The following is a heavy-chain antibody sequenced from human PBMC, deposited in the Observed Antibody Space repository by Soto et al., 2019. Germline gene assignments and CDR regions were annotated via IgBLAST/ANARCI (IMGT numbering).Heavy chain of an antibody. D-gene: IGHD3-3*01. CDR2: IYYSGST. CDR3: ARRDLYYYYGMDV. CDR1: GGSISSSSYY. Sequence: SETLSLTCTVSGGSISSSSYYWGWIRQPPGKGLEWIGSIYYSGSTYYKPSLKSRVTISVDTSKNQFSLKLSSVTAADTAVYYCARRDLYYYYGMDVWGQGTTVTVSS. J-gene: IGHJ6*02. V-gene: IGHV4-39*01.